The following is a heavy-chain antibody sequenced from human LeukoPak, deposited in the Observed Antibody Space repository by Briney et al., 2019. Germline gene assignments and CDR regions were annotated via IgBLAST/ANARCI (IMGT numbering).Heavy chain of an antibody. V-gene: IGHV3-30*18. J-gene: IGHJ4*02. CDR2: ISYDGSNK. CDR1: GFTFSNYG. CDR3: AKGRFRLVFVSPSYY. D-gene: IGHD3-9*01. Sequence: PGGSLRLSCAASGFTFSNYGMHWVRQVPGKGLEWVAVISYDGSNKYYADSVKGRFTISRDNSKNTLYLQVNSLRAEDTAVYYRAKGRFRLVFVSPSYYWGPGDLVTVSS.